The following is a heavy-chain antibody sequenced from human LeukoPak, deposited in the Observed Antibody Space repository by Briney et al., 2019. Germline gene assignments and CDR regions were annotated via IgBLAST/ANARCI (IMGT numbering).Heavy chain of an antibody. CDR3: ARDGHFDY. CDR1: GXTFSSYT. V-gene: IGHV3-21*01. J-gene: IGHJ4*02. Sequence: GGSLRLSCAASGXTFSSYTMNWVRQAPGKGLEWVSSIRSSSSYIYHADSVKGRFTISRDNAKNSLYLQMNSLRAEDTAVYYCARDGHFDYWGQGTLVTVSS. CDR2: IRSSSSYI.